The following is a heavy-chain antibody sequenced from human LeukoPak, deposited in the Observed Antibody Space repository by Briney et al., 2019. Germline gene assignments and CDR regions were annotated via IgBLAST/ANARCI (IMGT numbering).Heavy chain of an antibody. Sequence: PSETQSLTCTVSGGSISSSSYYWDWIRQPPGKGLEWIGSMYDSGSTYYNPSLESRVTISLDTSKNQFSLKLSSVTAADTAVYYCARHIPVSMVDPWGQGTLVTVSS. V-gene: IGHV4-39*07. CDR2: MYDSGST. D-gene: IGHD2-21*01. CDR3: ARHIPVSMVDP. CDR1: GGSISSSSYY. J-gene: IGHJ5*02.